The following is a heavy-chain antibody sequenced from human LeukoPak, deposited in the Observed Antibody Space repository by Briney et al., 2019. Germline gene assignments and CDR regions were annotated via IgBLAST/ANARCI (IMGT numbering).Heavy chain of an antibody. CDR2: IIPIFGTA. CDR1: GGTFSSYA. J-gene: IGHJ3*02. D-gene: IGHD3-22*01. V-gene: IGHV1-69*06. Sequence: SVKVSCKASGGTFSSYAISWVRQAPGQGLEWMGGIIPIFGTANYAQKFQGRVTITADKSTSTAYMELSRLRSDDTAVYYCARDKEITMIERAFDIWGQGTMVTVSS. CDR3: ARDKEITMIERAFDI.